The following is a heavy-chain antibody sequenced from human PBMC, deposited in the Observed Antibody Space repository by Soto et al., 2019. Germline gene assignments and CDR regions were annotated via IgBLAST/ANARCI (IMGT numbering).Heavy chain of an antibody. CDR3: AGGGIAVPNWFDP. J-gene: IGHJ5*02. Sequence: SETLSLTCTVSGGSISSGGYYWSWIRQHPGKGLEWIGYIYYSGSTYYNPSLKSRVTISVDTSKNQFSLKLSSVTAAAMAVYYCAGGGIAVPNWFDPWGQGTLVTVSS. V-gene: IGHV4-31*03. CDR1: GGSISSGGYY. D-gene: IGHD6-19*01. CDR2: IYYSGST.